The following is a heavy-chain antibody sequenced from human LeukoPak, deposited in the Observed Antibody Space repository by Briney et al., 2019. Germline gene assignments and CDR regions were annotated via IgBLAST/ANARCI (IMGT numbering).Heavy chain of an antibody. CDR1: GGSFSGYY. J-gene: IGHJ5*02. V-gene: IGHV4-34*01. Sequence: SETLSLTCAVYGGSFSGYYWSWIRQPPGKGLEWIGEINHSGSTNYNPSLQSRVTISVDTSKNQFSLKLSSVTAADTAVYYCAGLLKAAAGRLNWFDPWGQGTLVTVSS. D-gene: IGHD6-13*01. CDR2: INHSGST. CDR3: AGLLKAAAGRLNWFDP.